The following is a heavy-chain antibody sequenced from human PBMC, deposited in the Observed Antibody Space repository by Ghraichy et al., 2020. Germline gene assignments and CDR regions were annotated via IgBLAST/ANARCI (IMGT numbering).Heavy chain of an antibody. J-gene: IGHJ6*02. D-gene: IGHD2-2*01. CDR1: GFTFSSYG. Sequence: GGSLRLSCAASGFTFSSYGMHWVRQAPGKGLEWVAVIWYDGSNKYYADSVKGRFTISRDNSKNTLYLQMNSLRAEDTAVYYCARGPSPSYYGMDVWGQGTTVTVSS. CDR2: IWYDGSNK. CDR3: ARGPSPSYYGMDV. V-gene: IGHV3-33*01.